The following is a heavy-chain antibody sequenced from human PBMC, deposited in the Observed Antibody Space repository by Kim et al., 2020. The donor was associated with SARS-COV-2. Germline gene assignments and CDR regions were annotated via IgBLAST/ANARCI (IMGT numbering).Heavy chain of an antibody. D-gene: IGHD2-2*03. V-gene: IGHV4-39*01. CDR2: IYYSGST. CDR1: GGSISSSSYY. Sequence: SETLSLTCTVSGGSISSSSYYWGWIRQPPGKGLEWIGSIYYSGSTYYNPSLKSRVTISVDTSKNQFSLKLSSVTAADTAVYYCARWIVIPRAFDIWGQGTMVTVSS. CDR3: ARWIVIPRAFDI. J-gene: IGHJ3*02.